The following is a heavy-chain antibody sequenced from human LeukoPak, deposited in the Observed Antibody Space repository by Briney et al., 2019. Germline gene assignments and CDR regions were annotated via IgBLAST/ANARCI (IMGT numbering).Heavy chain of an antibody. CDR1: GDTFDGYY. Sequence: EASVKVSCKASGDTFDGYYVHWVRQAPGQGLEWMGWINPKFGGTNYAPKLQVRASMTWDTAINTAYMELRSLTSDDTAVHYCAAEDTVTRSYDFWGQGALVTVSS. V-gene: IGHV1-2*02. CDR2: INPKFGGT. J-gene: IGHJ4*02. D-gene: IGHD4-11*01. CDR3: AAEDTVTRSYDF.